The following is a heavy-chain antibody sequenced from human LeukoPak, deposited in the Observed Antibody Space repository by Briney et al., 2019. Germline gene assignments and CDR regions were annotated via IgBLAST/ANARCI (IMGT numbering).Heavy chain of an antibody. CDR3: ASHSGYSGYDSYYYYYMDV. Sequence: SETLSLNCTVSGGSISSSSYYWGWIRQPPGKGLEWIGSIYYSGSTYYNPSLKSRVTISVDTSKNQFSLKLSSVTAADTAVYYCASHSGYSGYDSYYYYYMDVWGKGTTVTVSS. CDR2: IYYSGST. CDR1: GGSISSSSYY. D-gene: IGHD5-12*01. J-gene: IGHJ6*03. V-gene: IGHV4-39*07.